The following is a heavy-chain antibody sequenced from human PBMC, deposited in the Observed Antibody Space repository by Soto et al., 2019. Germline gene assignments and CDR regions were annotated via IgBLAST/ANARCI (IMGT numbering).Heavy chain of an antibody. CDR2: IIPITATA. J-gene: IGHJ6*02. V-gene: IGHV1-69*13. D-gene: IGHD2-2*01. CDR1: GYTFTSYA. Sequence: GASVKVSCKASGYTFTSYAISWVRQAPGQGLEWMGGIIPITATANYAQKFQGRVTITADESTSTASMQLSSLRSEDTAVYYCARSQGSSTSLEIYYYYYYGMDVWGQGATVTVS. CDR3: ARSQGSSTSLEIYYYYYYGMDV.